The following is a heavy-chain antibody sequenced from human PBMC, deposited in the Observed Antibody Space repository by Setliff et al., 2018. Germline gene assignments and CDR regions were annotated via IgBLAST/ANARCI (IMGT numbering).Heavy chain of an antibody. Sequence: SETLSLTCAVYGGSFSGYYWSLIRQPPGRGLEWIGEINHNGGTNYNPSLKSRVTISIHTSKNQFSLNLSSVTAADTAVYYCARRSSFWSGYFDYWGQGTLVTVSS. CDR2: INHNGGT. V-gene: IGHV4-34*01. CDR3: ARRSSFWSGYFDY. CDR1: GGSFSGYY. J-gene: IGHJ4*02. D-gene: IGHD3-3*01.